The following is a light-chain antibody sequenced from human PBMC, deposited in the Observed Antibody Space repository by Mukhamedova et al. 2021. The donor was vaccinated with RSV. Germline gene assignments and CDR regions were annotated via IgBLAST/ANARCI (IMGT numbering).Light chain of an antibody. CDR3: LQDFDYPLT. CDR2: GAS. J-gene: IGKJ4*01. Sequence: WYQRRVHGKAPTLLIFGASTLRSGFASRFSGGGSGTNFTLTISSLQPEDFAIYYCLQDFDYPLTFGGGTRVEIK. V-gene: IGKV1-6*01.